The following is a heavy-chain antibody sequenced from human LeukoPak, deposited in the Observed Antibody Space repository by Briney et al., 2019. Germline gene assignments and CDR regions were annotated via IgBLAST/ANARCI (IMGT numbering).Heavy chain of an antibody. CDR1: GFTFSTSR. V-gene: IGHV3-74*01. J-gene: IGHJ5*02. CDR2: ASTDGSTT. CDR3: ARSIGYVES. Sequence: GGSLRLSCAASGFTFSTSRMHWVRQASGKGLEWVSHASTDGSTTAYADSVKGRFTISRENAKNTVYLQMNSLRAEDTAVYYCARSIGYVESWGQGTLVTVSS. D-gene: IGHD5-18*01.